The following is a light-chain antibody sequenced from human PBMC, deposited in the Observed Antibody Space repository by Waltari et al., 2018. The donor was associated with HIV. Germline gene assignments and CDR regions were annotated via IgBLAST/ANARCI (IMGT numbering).Light chain of an antibody. CDR1: PSNIETEA. CDR3: VSYDSRLDERL. V-gene: IGLV1-47*01. Sequence: QSVLTQPPSVSGPPGQTVTISCSGSPSNIETEAFYWYPQLPGTAPKLIIYRNYKRPSGVSDRFSCSKSGASASLVISGLRSEDEAHYYCVSYDSRLDERLFGGGTKLTVL. CDR2: RNY. J-gene: IGLJ3*02.